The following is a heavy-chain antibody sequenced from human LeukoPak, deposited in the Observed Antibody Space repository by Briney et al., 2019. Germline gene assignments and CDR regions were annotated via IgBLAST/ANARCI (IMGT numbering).Heavy chain of an antibody. CDR3: ARLAARRGYYYSGMDV. J-gene: IGHJ6*02. CDR1: GGSLSGSY. Sequence: SETLSLTCTVSGGSLSGSYWSWIRQPPGKQFEWIGYVYSSGSSGITTYNPSLQSRIIISQDTSKNDFSLKLTSVSAADAAVYYCARLAARRGYYYSGMDVWGQGTTVTVS. V-gene: IGHV4-59*01. CDR2: VYSSGSSGIT. D-gene: IGHD3-10*01.